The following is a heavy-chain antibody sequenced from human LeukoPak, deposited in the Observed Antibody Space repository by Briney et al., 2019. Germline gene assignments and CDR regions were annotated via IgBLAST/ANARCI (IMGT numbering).Heavy chain of an antibody. J-gene: IGHJ4*02. D-gene: IGHD3-22*01. V-gene: IGHV3-20*04. Sequence: PGGSLRLSCAASGFTFDDYGMSWVRQAPGKGLEWVSGINWNGGSTGYADSVKGRFTISRDNAKNSLYLQMNSLRAEDTALYYCAKDLYYYDGSGYIDYWGQGTLVTVSS. CDR3: AKDLYYYDGSGYIDY. CDR2: INWNGGST. CDR1: GFTFDDYG.